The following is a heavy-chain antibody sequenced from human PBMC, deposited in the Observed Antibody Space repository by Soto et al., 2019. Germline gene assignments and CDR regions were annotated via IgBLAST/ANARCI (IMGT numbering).Heavy chain of an antibody. CDR1: GYTFTSYG. V-gene: IGHV1-18*01. J-gene: IGHJ6*02. Sequence: QVQLVQSGAEVKKPGASVKVSCKASGYTFTSYGISWVRQAPGQGLEWMGWISAYNGNTNYAQKLQGRVTMTTDTSTSTAYMELRSLRSDDTAVYYCARDPPSPTVSITYYYYGMDVWGQGTTVTVSS. CDR2: ISAYNGNT. CDR3: ARDPPSPTVSITYYYYGMDV. D-gene: IGHD4-17*01.